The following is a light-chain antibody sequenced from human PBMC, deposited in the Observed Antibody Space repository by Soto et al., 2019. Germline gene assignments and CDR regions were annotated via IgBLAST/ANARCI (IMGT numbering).Light chain of an antibody. J-gene: IGKJ1*01. CDR2: AAS. CDR1: QSISSY. CDR3: QQSYSTPWT. V-gene: IGKV1-39*01. Sequence: DIQMTQSPSSLSAYVGDRVTITCRASQSISSYLNWYQQKPGKAPKLLIYAASSLQSGVPSRFSGSGSVTDFTLTISSLQPEDFATYYCQQSYSTPWTFGQGTKVEIK.